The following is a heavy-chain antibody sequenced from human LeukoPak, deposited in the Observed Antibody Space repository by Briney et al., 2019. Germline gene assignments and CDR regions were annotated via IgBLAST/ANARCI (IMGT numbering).Heavy chain of an antibody. Sequence: PGGSLRLSCAASGFTFSSYAMHWVRQAPGKGLEWVAVISYDGSNKYYADSVKGRFTISRDNSKNTLYLQMSSLRAEDTAVYYCASPLFQGSYDWESGFDYWGQGTLVTVSS. J-gene: IGHJ4*02. CDR3: ASPLFQGSYDWESGFDY. CDR2: ISYDGSNK. CDR1: GFTFSSYA. V-gene: IGHV3-30*04. D-gene: IGHD1-26*01.